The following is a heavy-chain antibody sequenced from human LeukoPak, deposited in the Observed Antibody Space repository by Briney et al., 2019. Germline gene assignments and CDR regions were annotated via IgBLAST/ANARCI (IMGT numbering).Heavy chain of an antibody. J-gene: IGHJ4*02. CDR2: ITRSSSDI. CDR3: ARESSIDY. Sequence: PGGSLRLSCAASGFTFSTYSMNWVRQAPGKGLEWVSYITRSSSDIYYADSVKGRFTISRDNAKNSLYLQMNNLRDEDTAVYYCARESSIDYWGQGTLVTVSS. CDR1: GFTFSTYS. V-gene: IGHV3-48*02.